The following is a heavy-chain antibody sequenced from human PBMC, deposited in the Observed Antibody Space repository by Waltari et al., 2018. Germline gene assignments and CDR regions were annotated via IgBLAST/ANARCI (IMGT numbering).Heavy chain of an antibody. CDR1: GFTFSDYY. D-gene: IGHD3-22*01. CDR3: ASPSPYDSSGYYFDY. CDR2: ISSSGSTI. V-gene: IGHV3-11*01. Sequence: QVQLVESGGGLVKPGGSLRLSCAASGFTFSDYYMSWISQAPGKGWEWVSYISSSGSTIYLEESVKGRFTISRDNAKNSLYLQMNSLRAEDTAVYYCASPSPYDSSGYYFDYWGQGTLVTVSS. J-gene: IGHJ4*02.